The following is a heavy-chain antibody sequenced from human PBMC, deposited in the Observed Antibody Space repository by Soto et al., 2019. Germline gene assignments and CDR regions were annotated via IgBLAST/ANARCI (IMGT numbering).Heavy chain of an antibody. J-gene: IGHJ4*02. Sequence: QVQLVQSGAEVKKPGASVKVSCKASGYTFTSYGISWVRPAPGQGLDWMGWISAYNGNTNYAQKLQGRVTMTTDTSTRKAYMELRSLRSDDTAVYYCARAYCSSTSCYEGFDYWGQGTLVTVSS. V-gene: IGHV1-18*01. CDR3: ARAYCSSTSCYEGFDY. CDR2: ISAYNGNT. CDR1: GYTFTSYG. D-gene: IGHD2-2*01.